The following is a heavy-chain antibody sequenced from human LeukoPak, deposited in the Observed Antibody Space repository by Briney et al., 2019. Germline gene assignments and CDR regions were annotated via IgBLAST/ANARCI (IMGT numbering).Heavy chain of an antibody. J-gene: IGHJ4*02. Sequence: GASVKVSCKASGYTFTSHDINWVRQATGQGLEWMGWMNPNSGNRGYAQKFQGRVTMTRNTSISTAYMELSSLRSEDTAVYYCARVLGYCSSTSCYYDYWGQGTLVTVSS. D-gene: IGHD2-2*01. CDR2: MNPNSGNR. CDR3: ARVLGYCSSTSCYYDY. CDR1: GYTFTSHD. V-gene: IGHV1-8*01.